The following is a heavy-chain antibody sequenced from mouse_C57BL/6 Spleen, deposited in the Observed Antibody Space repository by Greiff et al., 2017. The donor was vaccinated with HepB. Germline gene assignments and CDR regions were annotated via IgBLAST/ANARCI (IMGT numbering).Heavy chain of an antibody. CDR3: ARGDVWYFDV. D-gene: IGHD3-3*01. J-gene: IGHJ1*03. CDR2: ISSGSSTI. V-gene: IGHV5-17*01. CDR1: GFTFSDYG. Sequence: EVKLVESGGGLVKPGGSLKLSCAASGFTFSDYGMHWVRQAPEKWLEWVAYISSGSSTIYYADTVKGRFTISRDNAKNTLFLQMTSLRSEDTAMYYCARGDVWYFDVWGTGTTVTVSS.